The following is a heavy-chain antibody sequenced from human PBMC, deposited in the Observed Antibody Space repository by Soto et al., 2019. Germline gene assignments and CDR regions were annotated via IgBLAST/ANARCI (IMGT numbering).Heavy chain of an antibody. V-gene: IGHV4-34*01. J-gene: IGHJ5*02. CDR2: INHSGST. Sequence: QVQLQQWGAGLLKPSETLSLTCAVYGGSFSGYYWSWIRQPPGKGLEWIGEINHSGSTNYNPSLKSRVTISVDTSKNQFSLKLSSVAAAGTAVYYCARVLMVRGVSNRFDPWGQGTLVTVSS. CDR1: GGSFSGYY. CDR3: ARVLMVRGVSNRFDP. D-gene: IGHD3-10*01.